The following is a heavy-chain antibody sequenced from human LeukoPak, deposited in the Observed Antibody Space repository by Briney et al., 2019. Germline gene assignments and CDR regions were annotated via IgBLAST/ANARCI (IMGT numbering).Heavy chain of an antibody. CDR1: GGSISSGSYY. CDR2: IYTSGST. J-gene: IGHJ3*02. D-gene: IGHD3-9*01. Sequence: PSQTLSLACTVSGGSISSGSYYWRWIRQPAGKGLEWIGRIYTSGSTNYNPSLKTRLNITVATSKNQFSLKLSSVTAADTAVYHCARLQIPTGAFDIWGQGTMVTVSS. V-gene: IGHV4-61*02. CDR3: ARLQIPTGAFDI.